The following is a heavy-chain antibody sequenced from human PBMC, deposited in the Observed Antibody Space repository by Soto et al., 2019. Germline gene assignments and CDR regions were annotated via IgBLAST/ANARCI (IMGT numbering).Heavy chain of an antibody. CDR2: IYPNGGTT. CDR1: GYIFSNYF. D-gene: IGHD1-7*01. Sequence: QVQLVQSGAEVKKPGASVKVSCKASGYIFSNYFMHWVRQAPGQGLEWMGKIYPNGGTTTYAQMFQGRGTLTRDAPASTVYMELSSLRSDDAAVYFCARAIYNWNYAGGMDVWGQGTTVIVS. J-gene: IGHJ6*02. V-gene: IGHV1-46*01. CDR3: ARAIYNWNYAGGMDV.